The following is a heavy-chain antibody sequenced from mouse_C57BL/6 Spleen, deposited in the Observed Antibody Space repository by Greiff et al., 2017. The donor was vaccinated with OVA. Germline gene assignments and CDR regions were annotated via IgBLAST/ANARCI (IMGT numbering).Heavy chain of an antibody. CDR1: GSAFSSSW. J-gene: IGHJ2*01. V-gene: IGHV1-82*01. Sequence: QVQLKQSGPELVKPGASVKISCKASGSAFSSSWLNWVKQRPGKGLEWIGRIYPGDGDTNYNGKFKGKATLTADKSSSTAYMQLSSLTSEDSAVYCCAGSLDYWGQGTTLTVSS. D-gene: IGHD6-1*01. CDR3: AGSLDY. CDR2: IYPGDGDT.